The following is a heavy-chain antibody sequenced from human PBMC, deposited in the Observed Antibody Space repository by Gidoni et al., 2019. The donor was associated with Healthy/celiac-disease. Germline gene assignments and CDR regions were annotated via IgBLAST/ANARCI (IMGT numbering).Heavy chain of an antibody. D-gene: IGHD6-6*01. CDR2: ISYDGSNK. Sequence: QVQLVESGGGVVQPGRSLRLSCAASGFTFSSYGLHWVRQAPGKGLEWVAVISYDGSNKYYADSVKGRFTISRDNSKNTLYLQMNSLRAEDTAVYYCAKEGSSSSGYYYYYYMDVWGKGTTVTVSS. V-gene: IGHV3-30*18. CDR1: GFTFSSYG. J-gene: IGHJ6*03. CDR3: AKEGSSSSGYYYYYYMDV.